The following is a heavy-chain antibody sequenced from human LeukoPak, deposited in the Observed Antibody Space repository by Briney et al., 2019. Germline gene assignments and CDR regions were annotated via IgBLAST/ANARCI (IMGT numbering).Heavy chain of an antibody. CDR1: GFTFSSYG. V-gene: IGHV3-33*08. D-gene: IGHD3-22*01. CDR3: ARVSRYYYDSSGYYGNWFDP. J-gene: IGHJ5*02. Sequence: GGSLRLSCAASGFTFSSYGMHWVRQAPGKGLEWVAVIWYDGSNKYYADSVKGRFTISRDNSKNTLYLQMNSLRSEDTAVYYCARVSRYYYDSSGYYGNWFDPWGQGTLVTVSS. CDR2: IWYDGSNK.